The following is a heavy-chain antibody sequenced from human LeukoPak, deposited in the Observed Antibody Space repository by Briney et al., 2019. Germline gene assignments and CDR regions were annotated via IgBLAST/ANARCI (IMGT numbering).Heavy chain of an antibody. Sequence: SETLSLTCAVYGGSFGGYYWSWIRQPPGKGLEWIGEINHSGSTNYNPSLKSRVTISVDTSKNHFSLKLRSVSAADTAIYYCATSEGGGFFDYWGQGTPVTVSS. CDR1: GGSFGGYY. CDR2: INHSGST. CDR3: ATSEGGGFFDY. J-gene: IGHJ4*02. V-gene: IGHV4-34*01. D-gene: IGHD4-23*01.